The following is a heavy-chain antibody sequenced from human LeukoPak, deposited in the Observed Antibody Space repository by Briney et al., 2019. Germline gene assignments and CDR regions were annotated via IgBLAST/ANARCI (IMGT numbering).Heavy chain of an antibody. CDR1: GASINSNY. D-gene: IGHD4/OR15-4a*01. CDR3: ARDHLPAGAPGYYMDV. J-gene: IGHJ6*03. Sequence: PSETLSLTCTVSGASINSNYWTWIRQPPGKGLEWIGYIYNSGITNYNPSLKSRVTMSVDTSKNQFSLMLRSVTAADTAVYYCARDHLPAGAPGYYMDVWGKGTTVTVSS. V-gene: IGHV4-59*01. CDR2: IYNSGIT.